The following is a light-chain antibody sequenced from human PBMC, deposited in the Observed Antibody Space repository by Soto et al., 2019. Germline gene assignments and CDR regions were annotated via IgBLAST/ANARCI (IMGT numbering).Light chain of an antibody. V-gene: IGKV1-27*01. CDR2: AAS. J-gene: IGKJ4*01. Sequence: DIQMTQSPSSLSASVGDRVNITCRASQGISNYLAWYQQKPGKVPQLLIYAASTLQSAVPSRFSGSGSGTDFTLTISSLQPQDVATYYCQKYNSAPLTFGRGSKVEIK. CDR3: QKYNSAPLT. CDR1: QGISNY.